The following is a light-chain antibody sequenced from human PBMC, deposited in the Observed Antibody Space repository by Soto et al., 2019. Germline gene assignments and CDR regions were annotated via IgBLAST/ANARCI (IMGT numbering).Light chain of an antibody. CDR2: KVS. J-gene: IGKJ1*01. CDR3: QQYNNYPWT. V-gene: IGKV1-5*03. Sequence: DIQMTQSPSTLSASVGDRVTISCRASQTINNWLGWLQQKPGKAPKLLIYKVSTLESGVPSRFSGSGSGTEFTLAIDGLQTDDFATYYCQQYNNYPWTFGQGTRVEIK. CDR1: QTINNW.